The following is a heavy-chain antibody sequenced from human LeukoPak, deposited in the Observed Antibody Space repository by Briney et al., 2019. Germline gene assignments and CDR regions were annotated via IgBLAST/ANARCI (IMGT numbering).Heavy chain of an antibody. CDR3: AREPAD. CDR1: GFTFDDYA. CDR2: ISWNSGSI. Sequence: PGRSLRLSCAASGFTFDDYAMHWVRQAPGKGLEWVSGISWNSGSIGYADSVKGRFTISRDNAKNSLYLQMNSLRAEDTAVYYCAREPADWGQGTLVTVSS. V-gene: IGHV3-9*01. J-gene: IGHJ4*02.